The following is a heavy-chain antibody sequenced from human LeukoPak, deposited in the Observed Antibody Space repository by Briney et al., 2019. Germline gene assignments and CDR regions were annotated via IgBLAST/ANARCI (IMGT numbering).Heavy chain of an antibody. CDR1: GGTFTSYT. CDR2: SIPILGIA. D-gene: IGHD2-2*01. J-gene: IGHJ4*02. CDR3: ARVRSSTSLYYVDY. Sequence: SVKVSCKASGGTFTSYTISCVRQAPGQGLEWMGRSIPILGIANYAQKLQGRVTITADKSTSTAYMELSSLRSEDTAVYYCARVRSSTSLYYVDYWGQGTLVTVSS. V-gene: IGHV1-69*02.